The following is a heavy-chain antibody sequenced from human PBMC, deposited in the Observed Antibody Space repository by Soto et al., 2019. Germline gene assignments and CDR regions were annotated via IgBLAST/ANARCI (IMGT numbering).Heavy chain of an antibody. J-gene: IGHJ6*02. V-gene: IGHV3-33*01. D-gene: IGHD3-10*01. CDR2: IWYDGSDK. CDR3: ARDSLDYYGSGNYYYYYYGMDV. Sequence: GGSLRLSCAASGFTFSSYGMHWVRQAPGKGLEWVALIWYDGSDKYYADSVKGRFTISRDNSKNTLYLQMNSLRAEDTAVYYCARDSLDYYGSGNYYYYYYGMDVWGQGTTVTVSS. CDR1: GFTFSSYG.